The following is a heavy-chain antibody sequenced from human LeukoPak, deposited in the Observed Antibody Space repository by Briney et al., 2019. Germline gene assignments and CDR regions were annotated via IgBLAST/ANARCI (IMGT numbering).Heavy chain of an antibody. Sequence: SQTLSLTCAISGDSVSSNSAAWNWIRQSPSRGHEWLGRTYYRSKWYNDYAVSVKSRITINPDTSKNQFSLQLNSVTPEDTAVYYCASGPDSSGWFVDWFDPWGQGTLVTVSS. D-gene: IGHD6-19*01. CDR1: GDSVSSNSAA. CDR3: ASGPDSSGWFVDWFDP. J-gene: IGHJ5*02. CDR2: TYYRSKWYN. V-gene: IGHV6-1*01.